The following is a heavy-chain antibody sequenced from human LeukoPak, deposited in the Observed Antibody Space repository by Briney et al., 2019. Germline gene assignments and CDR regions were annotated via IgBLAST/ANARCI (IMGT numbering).Heavy chain of an antibody. Sequence: SETLSLTCTASGGSISSYYWSWIRQPPGKGLEWIGYIYYSGSTNYNPSLKSRVTISVDTSKNQFSLKLSSVTAADTAVYYCARGTVGASYDYWGQGTLVTVST. J-gene: IGHJ4*02. D-gene: IGHD1-26*01. CDR2: IYYSGST. CDR1: GGSISSYY. V-gene: IGHV4-59*01. CDR3: ARGTVGASYDY.